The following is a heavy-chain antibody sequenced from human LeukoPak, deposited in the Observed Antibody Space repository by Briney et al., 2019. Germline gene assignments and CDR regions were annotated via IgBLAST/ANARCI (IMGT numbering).Heavy chain of an antibody. CDR2: MNPNSGNT. CDR3: ARGSRGRRYYYYYMDV. CDR1: GYTFTSYD. J-gene: IGHJ6*03. Sequence: ASVKVSCKASGYTFTSYDINWVRQATGQGLERMGWMNPNSGNTGYAQKFQGRVTMTRNTSISTAYMELSSLRSEDTAVYYCARGSRGRRYYYYYMDVWGKGTTVTVSS. V-gene: IGHV1-8*01.